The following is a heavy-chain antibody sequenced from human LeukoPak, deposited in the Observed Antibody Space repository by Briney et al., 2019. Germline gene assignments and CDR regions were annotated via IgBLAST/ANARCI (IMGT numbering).Heavy chain of an antibody. D-gene: IGHD3-22*01. Sequence: GGSLRLSCTASGFTFSNFWMHWVRHAPGKGLVWVSRINSDGSSTNYADSVKGRFTISRDNAKNTLYLQMNSLRAEETAVYYCVRGAFKYYYDSSGHYYGYWGQGTLVTVSS. CDR2: INSDGSST. V-gene: IGHV3-74*01. CDR3: VRGAFKYYYDSSGHYYGY. J-gene: IGHJ4*02. CDR1: GFTFSNFW.